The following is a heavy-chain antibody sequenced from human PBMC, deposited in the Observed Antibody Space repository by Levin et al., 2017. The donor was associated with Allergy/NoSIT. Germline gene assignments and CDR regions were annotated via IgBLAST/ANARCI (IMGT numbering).Heavy chain of an antibody. CDR3: AKDPNWAPVY. V-gene: IGHV3-23*01. D-gene: IGHD7-27*01. Sequence: GESLKISCAVSGVTFSTFSMSWVRQAPGKGLDWISTISGSGDTTYYADSVKGRFTISRDNSKNTLYLQMDSLRVEDTALYYCAKDPNWAPVYWGQGILVTVSS. J-gene: IGHJ4*02. CDR2: ISGSGDTT. CDR1: GVTFSTFS.